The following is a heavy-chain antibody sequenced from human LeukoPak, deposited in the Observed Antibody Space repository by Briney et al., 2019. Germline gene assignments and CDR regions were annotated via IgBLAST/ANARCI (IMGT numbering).Heavy chain of an antibody. Sequence: GGSLRLSCAASGFTFSSYSMNWVRQAPGKGLEWVSSISSSSSYIYYADSVKGRFTIPRDNAKNSLYLQMNSLRAEDTAVYYCARGSIAVAGTYVYWGQGTLVTVSS. V-gene: IGHV3-21*01. D-gene: IGHD6-19*01. CDR2: ISSSSSYI. CDR3: ARGSIAVAGTYVY. J-gene: IGHJ4*02. CDR1: GFTFSSYS.